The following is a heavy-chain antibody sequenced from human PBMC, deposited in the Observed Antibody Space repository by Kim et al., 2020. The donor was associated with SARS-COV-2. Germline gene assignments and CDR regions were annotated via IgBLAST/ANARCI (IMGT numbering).Heavy chain of an antibody. CDR1: GFTFSTYW. D-gene: IGHD2-15*01. J-gene: IGHJ4*02. CDR3: ATRIFG. Sequence: GGSLRLSCAASGFTFSTYWMTWVRQAPGKGLEWVASIKPDGIEKYYVDSLKGRFTISRDNAKNSLYLQVTSLRADDTAVYYCATRIFGWGQGALGTVSS. V-gene: IGHV3-7*03. CDR2: IKPDGIEK.